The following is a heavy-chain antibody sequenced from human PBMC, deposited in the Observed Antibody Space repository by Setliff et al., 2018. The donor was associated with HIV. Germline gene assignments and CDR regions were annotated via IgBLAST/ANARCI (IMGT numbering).Heavy chain of an antibody. CDR3: ARDMTYYFDSSGSFGWFDP. CDR2: IFYTESA. V-gene: IGHV4-39*07. Sequence: SETLSLTCTVSGGSISSSNHYWAWIRQPPGKGLEWIGTIFYTESAYYSPSLKSRVTMSVTTSKNQFSLRLTSVTAADTALYYCARDMTYYFDSSGSFGWFDPWGQGTLVTVSS. J-gene: IGHJ5*02. D-gene: IGHD3-22*01. CDR1: GGSISSSNHY.